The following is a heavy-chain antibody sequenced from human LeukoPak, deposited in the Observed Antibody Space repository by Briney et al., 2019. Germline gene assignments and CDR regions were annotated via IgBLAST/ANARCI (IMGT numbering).Heavy chain of an antibody. CDR2: IYYSGST. V-gene: IGHV4-59*01. Sequence: SETLSLTCTVSGGSSSTYYWSWIRQPPGKGLEWIGYIYYSGSTNYNPSLKSRVTISVDTSKNQFSLKLSSVTAADTAVYYCARMYYDILAGYSFDYWGQGTLVTVSS. D-gene: IGHD3-9*01. J-gene: IGHJ4*02. CDR3: ARMYYDILAGYSFDY. CDR1: GGSSSTYY.